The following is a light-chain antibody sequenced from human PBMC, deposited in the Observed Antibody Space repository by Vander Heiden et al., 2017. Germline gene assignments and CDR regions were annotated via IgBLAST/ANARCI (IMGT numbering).Light chain of an antibody. V-gene: IGLV2-14*01. CDR1: SRDVGGNKY. J-gene: IGLJ2*01. CDR2: EVS. Sequence: QSALTQPASVSGSPGQSITISCTGTSRDVGGNKYVSWYQQHPGKGPKLMSYEVSNRPSGVSNRFSGSKSGNTDSLNISGLQAEDEADYYCSSFTSSSTVLFGGGTKL. CDR3: SSFTSSSTVL.